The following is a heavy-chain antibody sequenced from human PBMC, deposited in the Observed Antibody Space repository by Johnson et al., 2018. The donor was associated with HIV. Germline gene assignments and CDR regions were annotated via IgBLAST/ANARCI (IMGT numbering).Heavy chain of an antibody. CDR2: ISSNGGST. V-gene: IGHV3-64*01. CDR1: GFTFSSYA. CDR3: ARNRGDSPPDAFDI. Sequence: VQLVESGGVVVQPGGSLRLSCAASGFTFSSYAMHWVRQAPGKGLESVSAISSNGGSTYYANSVKGRFTISRDNSKNTLYLQMGSLRAEDMAVYYCARNRGDSPPDAFDIWGQGTMVTVSS. J-gene: IGHJ3*02. D-gene: IGHD3-10*01.